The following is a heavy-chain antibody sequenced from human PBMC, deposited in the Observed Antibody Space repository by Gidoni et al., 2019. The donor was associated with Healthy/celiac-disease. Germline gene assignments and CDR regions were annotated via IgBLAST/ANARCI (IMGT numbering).Heavy chain of an antibody. J-gene: IGHJ4*02. D-gene: IGHD3-22*01. Sequence: EVQLVESGGGLVKPGGSLRVSCAASGFTFSSYSMNWVRQAPGKGLEWVSSVSSSSSYIYYADSVKGRFTISRDNAKNSLYLQMNSLRAEDTAVYYCARAEYYYDSSFDYWGQGTLVTVSS. V-gene: IGHV3-21*01. CDR2: VSSSSSYI. CDR3: ARAEYYYDSSFDY. CDR1: GFTFSSYS.